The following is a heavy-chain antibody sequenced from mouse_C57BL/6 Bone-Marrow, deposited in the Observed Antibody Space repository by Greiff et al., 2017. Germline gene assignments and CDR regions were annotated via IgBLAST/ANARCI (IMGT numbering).Heavy chain of an antibody. Sequence: QVQLQQSGAELVKPGASVKISCKASGYAFSSYWMNWVKQRPGKGLEWIGQIYPGDGDTNYNGKFKGKATLTADKSSSTAYMQLRSLTSEDSAVYFCAREGLRPHWYFDVWGTGTTVTVSA. CDR1: GYAFSSYW. V-gene: IGHV1-80*01. CDR3: AREGLRPHWYFDV. J-gene: IGHJ1*03. CDR2: IYPGDGDT. D-gene: IGHD1-2*01.